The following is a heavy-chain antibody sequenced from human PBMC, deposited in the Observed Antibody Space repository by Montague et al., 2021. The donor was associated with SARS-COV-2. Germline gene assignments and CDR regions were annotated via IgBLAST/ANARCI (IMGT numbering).Heavy chain of an antibody. J-gene: IGHJ6*03. CDR1: GESFSRYY. D-gene: IGHD2-2*02. Sequence: SETLSLTCAVFGESFSRYYWSWIRKPPGKGLEWIGEISQSGNTKYNPSLQSRVSISLDTSRNKFSLNVSSVTAADTAIYYCARLGDGIVPSPILGLGTYYSICYMNVWGQGTTVTVSS. CDR3: ARLGDGIVPSPILGLGTYYSICYMNV. V-gene: IGHV4-34*01. CDR2: ISQSGNT.